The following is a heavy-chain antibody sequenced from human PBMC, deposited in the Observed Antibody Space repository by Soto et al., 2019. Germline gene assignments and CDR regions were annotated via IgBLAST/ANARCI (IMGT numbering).Heavy chain of an antibody. Sequence: SETLSLTCAFYVGSFSGYYWSWIRQPPGKGLEWIGAINHSGSTNYNPSLKSRVTISVDTSKNQFSLKLSSVTAADTAVYYCARGPVLLWFGELLPTQYYYDSSGLDYWGQGTMVTVSS. CDR2: INHSGST. D-gene: IGHD3-10*01. CDR1: VGSFSGYY. V-gene: IGHV4-34*01. CDR3: ARGPVLLWFGELLPTQYYYDSSGLDY. J-gene: IGHJ4*02.